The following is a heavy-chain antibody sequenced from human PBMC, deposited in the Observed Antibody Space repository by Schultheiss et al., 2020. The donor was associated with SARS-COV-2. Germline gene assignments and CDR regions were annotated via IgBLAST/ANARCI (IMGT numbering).Heavy chain of an antibody. Sequence: ALVKVSCKASGYTFTSYYMHWVRQAPGQGLEWMGIINPSGGSTSYAQKFQGRVTMTRDTSTSTVYMELSSLRSEDTAVYYCARDLNYYDSSGYYSGSSWGQGTLVTVSS. D-gene: IGHD3-22*01. CDR1: GYTFTSYY. V-gene: IGHV1-46*01. CDR2: INPSGGST. CDR3: ARDLNYYDSSGYYSGSS. J-gene: IGHJ4*02.